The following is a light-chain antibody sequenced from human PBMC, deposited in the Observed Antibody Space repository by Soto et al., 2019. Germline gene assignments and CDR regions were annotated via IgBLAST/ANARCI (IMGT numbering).Light chain of an antibody. J-gene: IGKJ5*01. CDR1: HSIRGW. CDR3: QQYNNWPPIT. V-gene: IGKV1-5*01. Sequence: DIQMTQSPSTLSASVGDRVTITCRASHSIRGWLAWYQQKPEKAPRLLIYDASTRATGIPARFSGSGSGTEFTLTISSLQSEDFAVYYCQQYNNWPPITFGQGTRLEIK. CDR2: DAS.